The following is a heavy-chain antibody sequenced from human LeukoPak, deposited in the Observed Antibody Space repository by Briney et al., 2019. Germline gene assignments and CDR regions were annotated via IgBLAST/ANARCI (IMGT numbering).Heavy chain of an antibody. Sequence: GGSLRLSCAASGFTFDDYAMHWVRQAPGKGLEWVSGISWNSGSIGYADSVKGRFTISRDNSKNTLYLQMNSLRAEDTAVYYCIRPQYSSGWPDAFDIWGQGTMVTVSS. CDR1: GFTFDDYA. V-gene: IGHV3-9*01. J-gene: IGHJ3*02. CDR3: IRPQYSSGWPDAFDI. D-gene: IGHD6-19*01. CDR2: ISWNSGSI.